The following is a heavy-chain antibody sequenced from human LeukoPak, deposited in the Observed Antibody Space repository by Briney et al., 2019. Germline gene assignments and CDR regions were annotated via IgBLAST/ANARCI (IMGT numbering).Heavy chain of an antibody. V-gene: IGHV3-30*18. CDR2: ISYDGSNK. Sequence: GGSLRLSCAASGFTFSSYGMHWVRQAPGKGLEWVAVISYDGSNKYYADSVKGRFTISRDNSKNTLYLQMNSLRAEDTAVYYCAKVSGAGYSYGRNYFDYWGQGTLVTVSS. CDR3: AKVSGAGYSYGRNYFDY. D-gene: IGHD5-18*01. J-gene: IGHJ4*02. CDR1: GFTFSSYG.